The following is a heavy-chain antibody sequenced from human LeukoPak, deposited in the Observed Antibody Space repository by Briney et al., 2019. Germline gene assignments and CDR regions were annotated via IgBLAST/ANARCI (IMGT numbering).Heavy chain of an antibody. Sequence: PGGSLRLSCAASGFTFSSYSMSWVRQAPGKGLEWVSSISSSSSYIYYADSVKGRFTISRDNAKNSLYLQMNSLRAEDTAVYYCARERQITMIVPDYFDYWGQGTLVTVSS. CDR3: ARERQITMIVPDYFDY. CDR2: ISSSSSYI. D-gene: IGHD3-22*01. CDR1: GFTFSSYS. V-gene: IGHV3-21*01. J-gene: IGHJ4*02.